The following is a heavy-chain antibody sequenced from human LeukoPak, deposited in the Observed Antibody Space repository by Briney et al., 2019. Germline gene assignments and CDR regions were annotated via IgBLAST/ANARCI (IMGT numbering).Heavy chain of an antibody. J-gene: IGHJ4*02. V-gene: IGHV4-38-2*01. CDR1: GYSISSGYY. Sequence: SETLSLTCAVSGYSISSGYYWGWIRQPPGKGLEWIGSIYHSGSTYYNPSLKSRVTISVDTSKNQFSLKLSSVTAADTAVYYCARGWVAVAGTGFDYWGQGTLVTDSS. CDR2: IYHSGST. D-gene: IGHD6-19*01. CDR3: ARGWVAVAGTGFDY.